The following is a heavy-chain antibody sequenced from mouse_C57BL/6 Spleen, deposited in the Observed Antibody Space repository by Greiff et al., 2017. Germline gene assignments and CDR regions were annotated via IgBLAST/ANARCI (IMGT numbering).Heavy chain of an antibody. V-gene: IGHV1-82*01. D-gene: IGHD1-1*01. Sequence: VKLMESGPELVKPGASVKISCKASGYAFSSSWMNWVKQRPGKGLEWIGRIYPGDGDTNYNGKFKGKATLTADKSSSTAYMQLSSLTSEDSAVYFCARRGISGSSYYFDYWGQGTTLTVSS. CDR3: ARRGISGSSYYFDY. CDR2: IYPGDGDT. J-gene: IGHJ2*01. CDR1: GYAFSSSW.